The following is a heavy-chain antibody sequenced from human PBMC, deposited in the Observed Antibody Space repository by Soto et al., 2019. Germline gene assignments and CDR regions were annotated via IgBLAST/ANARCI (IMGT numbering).Heavy chain of an antibody. J-gene: IGHJ6*02. CDR3: ARDPSHYGGNSGYYYYGMDV. Sequence: SQTLSLTCAISGDSVSSDSAAWNWIRQSPSRGLEWLGRTYYRSKWYNDYAVSVKSRITINPDTSKNQFSLQLNSVTPEDTAVYYCARDPSHYGGNSGYYYYGMDVWGQGTTVTVYS. CDR2: TYYRSKWYN. CDR1: GDSVSSDSAA. D-gene: IGHD4-17*01. V-gene: IGHV6-1*01.